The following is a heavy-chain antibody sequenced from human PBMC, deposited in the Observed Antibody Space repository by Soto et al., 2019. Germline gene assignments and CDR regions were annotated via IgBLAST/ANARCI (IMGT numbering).Heavy chain of an antibody. CDR1: GGSISSSNYY. CDR3: AIGVLYNDYEAYIDY. Sequence: SETLSLTCTVSGGSISSSNYYWGWIRLPPGKELEWIGNIFYSGSTYYNPSLKSRFTISVDTSKNQFSLRLSSVTAADTAVYYCAIGVLYNDYEAYIDYWGQGTLLTVSS. J-gene: IGHJ4*02. CDR2: IFYSGST. V-gene: IGHV4-39*01. D-gene: IGHD4-17*01.